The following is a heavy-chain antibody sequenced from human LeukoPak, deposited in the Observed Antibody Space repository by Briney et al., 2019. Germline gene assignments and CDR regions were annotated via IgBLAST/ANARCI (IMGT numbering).Heavy chain of an antibody. D-gene: IGHD5-12*01. CDR2: IYYSGST. CDR1: GGSISSYY. Sequence: SETLSLTCTVSGGSISSYYWSWIRQPPGKGLEWIGYIYYSGSTNYNPSLKSRVTISVDTSKNQFSLKLRSVTAADTAVYYCARHSGGLNPWGQGTLVTVSS. CDR3: ARHSGGLNP. J-gene: IGHJ5*02. V-gene: IGHV4-59*08.